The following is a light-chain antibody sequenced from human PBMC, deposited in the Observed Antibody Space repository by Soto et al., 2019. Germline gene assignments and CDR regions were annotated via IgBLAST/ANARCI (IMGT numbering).Light chain of an antibody. Sequence: EIVLTQSPATLSLSPGERATLSCRASQSIGSYLAWYQQKPGRAPRLLIYDASNRATGIPARFSGSGSGRDFTLTINSLEPEDFAVYYCQQRSNWPLTFGGGTKVEIK. CDR2: DAS. CDR1: QSIGSY. V-gene: IGKV3-11*02. J-gene: IGKJ4*01. CDR3: QQRSNWPLT.